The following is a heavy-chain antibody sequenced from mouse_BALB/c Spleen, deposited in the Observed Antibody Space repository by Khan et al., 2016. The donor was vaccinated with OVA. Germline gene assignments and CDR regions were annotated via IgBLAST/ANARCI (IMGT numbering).Heavy chain of an antibody. V-gene: IGHV3-2*02. J-gene: IGHJ4*01. CDR2: ISSTVST. CDR3: ARSLDYSDGYGLDC. D-gene: IGHD2-12*01. CDR1: GYAITSDYA. Sequence: EVQLQESGPGLVKPSQSLSLTCTVTGYAITSDYAWNWIRQFPGNKLEWMGYISSTVSTSYNPSLKSPISITRDTSKNHFFLQWKSVTTEDTATYYCARSLDYSDGYGLDCWGRRTSVTVS.